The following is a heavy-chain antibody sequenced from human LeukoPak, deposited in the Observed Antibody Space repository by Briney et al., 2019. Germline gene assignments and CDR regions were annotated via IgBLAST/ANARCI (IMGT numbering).Heavy chain of an antibody. CDR1: GFTFSSYA. D-gene: IGHD3-10*01. Sequence: SGGSLRLSCAASGFTFSSYAMSWVRQAPGKGLEWVSAISGSGGSTYYADSVKGRFTISRDNSKNTLYLQMNSLRAEDTAVYYCAKDRYGSGSYYDYWGQGTLVTVSS. J-gene: IGHJ4*02. CDR2: ISGSGGST. V-gene: IGHV3-23*01. CDR3: AKDRYGSGSYYDY.